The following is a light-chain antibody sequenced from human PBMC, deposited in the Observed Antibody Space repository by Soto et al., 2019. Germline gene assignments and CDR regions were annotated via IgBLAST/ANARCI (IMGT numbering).Light chain of an antibody. V-gene: IGLV1-44*01. Sequence: QLVLTQPPSASGTPGQRVTISCSGSSSNIGSNTVNWYQQLPGTAPKLLIYSNNQRPSGVPDRFSGSKSGTSASLAISGLQSEDEADYYCAAWDDSLNGPVVVFGGGTKVTVL. CDR2: SNN. CDR1: SSNIGSNT. J-gene: IGLJ2*01. CDR3: AAWDDSLNGPVVV.